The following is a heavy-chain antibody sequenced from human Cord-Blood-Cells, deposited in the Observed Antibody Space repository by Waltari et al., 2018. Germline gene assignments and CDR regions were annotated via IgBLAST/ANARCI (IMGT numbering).Heavy chain of an antibody. CDR3: AREGVAGVSFDY. Sequence: QVQLVQSGAEVKKPGASVKGSCMASGYTFTGYYMHWVRQAPGQGLEWMGWINPNSGGTNYAQKFQGRVTMTRDTSISTAYMELSRLRSDETAVYYWAREGVAGVSFDYWGQGTLVTVSS. CDR1: GYTFTGYY. V-gene: IGHV1-2*02. D-gene: IGHD6-19*01. CDR2: INPNSGGT. J-gene: IGHJ4*02.